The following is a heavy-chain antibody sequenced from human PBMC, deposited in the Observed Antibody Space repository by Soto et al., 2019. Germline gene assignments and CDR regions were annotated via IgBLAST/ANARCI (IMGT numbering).Heavy chain of an antibody. Sequence: QVLLVQSGAEVKKPGSSVKVTCKASGGTFSSYTISWVRQATGQGLEYMGGIMPIFGTATYTQSFQDRVTITADESTSTVYMELRSLTSDDTAVYYCTRGVTANYMGGDAFEIWGQGTMVTVSS. CDR3: TRGVTANYMGGDAFEI. D-gene: IGHD3-16*01. CDR2: IMPIFGTA. CDR1: GGTFSSYT. J-gene: IGHJ3*02. V-gene: IGHV1-69*01.